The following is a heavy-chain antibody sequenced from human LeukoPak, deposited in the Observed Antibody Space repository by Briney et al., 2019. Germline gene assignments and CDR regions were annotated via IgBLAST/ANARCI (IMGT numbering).Heavy chain of an antibody. CDR3: AREGGYSYGSDHYYGMDV. V-gene: IGHV4-4*07. D-gene: IGHD5-18*01. J-gene: IGHJ6*02. Sequence: SETLSLTCTVSGGSISSYYWSWIRQPAGKGLEWIGRIYTSGSTNYNPSLKSRVTMSVDTSKNQFSLRLSSVTAADTAVYYCAREGGYSYGSDHYYGMDVWGQGTTVTVSS. CDR2: IYTSGST. CDR1: GGSISSYY.